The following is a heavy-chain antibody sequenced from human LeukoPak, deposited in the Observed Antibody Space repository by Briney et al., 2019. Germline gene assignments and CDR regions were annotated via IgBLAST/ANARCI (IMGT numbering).Heavy chain of an antibody. J-gene: IGHJ4*02. V-gene: IGHV3-7*05. CDR3: AREGREGYNEPALDF. CDR2: MKHEGIEK. Sequence: GGSLRLSCAASGFTFGSYWMTWVRQAQGKGLEWVANMKHEGIEKYYVDSVKGRFTISRDNTKNSLYLQMNSLRAEETAVYYCAREGREGYNEPALDFWGPGILVTVSS. D-gene: IGHD5-24*01. CDR1: GFTFGSYW.